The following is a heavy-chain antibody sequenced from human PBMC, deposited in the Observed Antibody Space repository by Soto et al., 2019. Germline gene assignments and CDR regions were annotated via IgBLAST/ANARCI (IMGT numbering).Heavy chain of an antibody. CDR1: GYTFANYY. CDR3: TSRRGVGATDAIDV. D-gene: IGHD3-10*01. Sequence: GESLKISCKGSGYTFANYYIAWVRQMPGKGLEWMGVIYPGDSDIKYSPSFQGQVTMSLDKSTTTVFLQWSSLKASDTAIYYCTSRRGVGATDAIDVWGQGSMVTVS. V-gene: IGHV5-51*01. CDR2: IYPGDSDI. J-gene: IGHJ3*01.